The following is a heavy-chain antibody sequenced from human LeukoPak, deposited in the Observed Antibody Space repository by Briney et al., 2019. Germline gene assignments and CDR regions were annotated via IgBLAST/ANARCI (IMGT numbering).Heavy chain of an antibody. CDR1: GFTFTNYW. V-gene: IGHV3-7*01. Sequence: GGSLRLSCAASGFTFTNYWMSWVRQAPGKGLELVANIKQDRSEKYYVDSVKGRFAISRDNAKNSLYLQMNSLRAEDTAVYYCAKDSWATPGYWGQGTLVTVSS. CDR2: IKQDRSEK. D-gene: IGHD5-12*01. CDR3: AKDSWATPGY. J-gene: IGHJ4*02.